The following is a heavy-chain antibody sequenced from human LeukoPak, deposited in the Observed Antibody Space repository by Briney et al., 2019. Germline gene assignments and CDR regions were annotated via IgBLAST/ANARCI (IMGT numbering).Heavy chain of an antibody. CDR1: GGSISSYY. CDR3: AREMGVLLWFGESRPLDP. D-gene: IGHD3-10*01. Sequence: SETLSLTCTVSGGSISSYYWSWIRQPPGKGLEWIGYIYYSGSTNYNPSLKSRVTISVDTSKNQFSLKLSSVTAADTAVYYCAREMGVLLWFGESRPLDPWGQGTLVTVSS. J-gene: IGHJ5*02. V-gene: IGHV4-59*12. CDR2: IYYSGST.